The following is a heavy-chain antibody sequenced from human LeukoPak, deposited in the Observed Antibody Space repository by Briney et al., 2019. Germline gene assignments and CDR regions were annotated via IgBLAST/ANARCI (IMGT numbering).Heavy chain of an antibody. V-gene: IGHV3-23*01. CDR2: ISGSGGST. CDR1: GFTFNDYW. D-gene: IGHD3-10*01. Sequence: GGSLRLSCVGSGFTFNDYWIHWVRQAPGKGLEWVSAISGSGGSTYYADSVKGRFTISRDNSKNTLYLQMNSLRAEDTAVYYCAKALLLWFGELPFDYWGQGTLVTVSS. CDR3: AKALLLWFGELPFDY. J-gene: IGHJ4*02.